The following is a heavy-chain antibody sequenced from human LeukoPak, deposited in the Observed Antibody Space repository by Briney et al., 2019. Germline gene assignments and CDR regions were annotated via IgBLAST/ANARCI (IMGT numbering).Heavy chain of an antibody. Sequence: GGSLRLSCAASGFTFSNYAMNWVRQAPGKGLEWVAVISYDGSNKYYADSVKGRFTISRDNSKNTLYLQMNSLRAEDTAVYYCAREGYSYYYYYMDVWGKGTTVTVSS. J-gene: IGHJ6*03. V-gene: IGHV3-30-3*01. CDR2: ISYDGSNK. CDR1: GFTFSNYA. CDR3: AREGYSYYYYYMDV.